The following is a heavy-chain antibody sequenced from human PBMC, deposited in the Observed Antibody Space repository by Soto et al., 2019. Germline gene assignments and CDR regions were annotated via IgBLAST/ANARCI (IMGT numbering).Heavy chain of an antibody. CDR3: ARKGDSGAFYI. CDR2: IIPILGIA. J-gene: IGHJ3*02. D-gene: IGHD2-21*02. CDR1: GGSFSIYT. V-gene: IGHV1-69*02. Sequence: SVKVSCKASGGSFSIYTISWVLQAPGQGLEWMGRIIPILGIANYAQKFQGRVTITADKSTSTAYMELSSLRSEDTAVYYCARKGDSGAFYICGQGTMVIVSS.